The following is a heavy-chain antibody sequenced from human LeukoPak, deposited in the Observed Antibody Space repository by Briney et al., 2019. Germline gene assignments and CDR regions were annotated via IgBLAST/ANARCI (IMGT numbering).Heavy chain of an antibody. CDR3: ARDPHSSSWYDY. CDR2: FYYSGST. V-gene: IGHV4-31*03. CDR1: GGSISSGAYY. D-gene: IGHD6-13*01. J-gene: IGHJ4*02. Sequence: SQTLSLTCTVSGGSISSGAYYWSWIRQHPGKGLEWIGYFYYSGSTYYNPSLKSRVTISVDTSKNQFSLDLSSVTAADTAVYYCARDPHSSSWYDYWGQGTLVTVSS.